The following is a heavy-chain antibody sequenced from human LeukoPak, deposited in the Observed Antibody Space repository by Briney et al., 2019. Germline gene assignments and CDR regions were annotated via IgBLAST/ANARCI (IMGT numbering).Heavy chain of an antibody. CDR3: ARSGYSYGLVDY. J-gene: IGHJ4*02. CDR1: GXXISSDY. D-gene: IGHD5-18*01. CDR2: IYYSGDT. V-gene: IGHV4-59*01. Sequence: SETLSLXXXVSGXXISSDYWSWIRQPPGKGLEWIGYIYYSGDTNYNPSLKSRATISVDTSKNQFSLKLSSVTAADTAVYYCARSGYSYGLVDYWGQGTLVTVSS.